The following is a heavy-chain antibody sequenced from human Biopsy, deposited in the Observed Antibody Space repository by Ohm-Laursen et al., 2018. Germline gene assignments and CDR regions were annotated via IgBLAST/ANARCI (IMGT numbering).Heavy chain of an antibody. CDR2: IFYSDIT. CDR3: ARHPTGFWFDP. J-gene: IGHJ5*02. Sequence: SETLSLTCTVSGGSVSSNVAYWAWIRQPPGKGLESIGSIFYSDITYYNPSLQSRVTMSVDTSKNQFSLNLTSVTAADTAVYYCARHPTGFWFDPWGQGTLVIVSS. V-gene: IGHV4-39*01. CDR1: GGSVSSNVAY.